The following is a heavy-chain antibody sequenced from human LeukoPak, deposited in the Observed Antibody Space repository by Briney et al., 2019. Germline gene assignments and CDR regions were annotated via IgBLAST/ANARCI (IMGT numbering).Heavy chain of an antibody. CDR3: ARGYYYDSSGYYYY. Sequence: GGSLRLSCAASGFTFSSYSMNWVRQAPGKGLEWVSYISSSSSTIYYADSVKGRFTISRDNAKNSLYLQVNSLRDEDTAVYYCARGYYYDSSGYYYYWGQGTLVTVSS. J-gene: IGHJ4*02. CDR2: ISSSSSTI. D-gene: IGHD3-22*01. CDR1: GFTFSSYS. V-gene: IGHV3-48*02.